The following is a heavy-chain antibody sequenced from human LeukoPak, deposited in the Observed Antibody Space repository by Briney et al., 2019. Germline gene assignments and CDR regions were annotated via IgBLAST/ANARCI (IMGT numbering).Heavy chain of an antibody. J-gene: IGHJ4*02. CDR2: TSSSSSYI. CDR1: GFTFSSYS. V-gene: IGHV3-21*01. Sequence: GGSLRLSCAASGFTFSSYSMNWVRQAPGKGLEWVSSTSSSSSYIYYADSVKGRFTISRDNSKNTLYLQMNSLRAEDTAVYYCAKQSITMIVVGYFDYWGQGTLVTVSS. D-gene: IGHD3-22*01. CDR3: AKQSITMIVVGYFDY.